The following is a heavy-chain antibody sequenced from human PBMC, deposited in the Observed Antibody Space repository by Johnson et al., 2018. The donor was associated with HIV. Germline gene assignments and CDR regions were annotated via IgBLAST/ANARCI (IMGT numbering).Heavy chain of an antibody. CDR1: GFTFSDYD. Sequence: VQLVESGGGLVKPGGSLRLSCAASGFTFSDYDMYWVRQPTGKGLEWVSVIYSGGDTYYADSVRGRFTISRDNSENTLYLQMNSLRAEDTAVYYCARDYREANAFDIWGQGTMVTVSS. J-gene: IGHJ3*02. D-gene: IGHD3-16*01. V-gene: IGHV3-66*02. CDR3: ARDYREANAFDI. CDR2: IYSGGDT.